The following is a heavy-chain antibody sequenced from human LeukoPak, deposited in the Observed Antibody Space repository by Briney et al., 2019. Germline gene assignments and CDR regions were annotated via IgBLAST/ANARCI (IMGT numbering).Heavy chain of an antibody. V-gene: IGHV4-39*02. CDR3: ARKGPEHLPTYFDH. J-gene: IGHJ4*02. Sequence: SETLSLTCTVSGGSISSSSYYWGWIRQPPGKGLEWIGSIYYSGSTNYNPSLSGRVAISLDKSRNHFTLMVTAVTAADTAFYYCARKGPEHLPTYFDHWRRGILVTVSS. CDR1: GGSISSSSYY. CDR2: IYYSGST. D-gene: IGHD2-21*01.